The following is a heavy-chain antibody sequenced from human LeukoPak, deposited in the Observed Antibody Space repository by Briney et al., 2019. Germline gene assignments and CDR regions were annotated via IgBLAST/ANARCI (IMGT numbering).Heavy chain of an antibody. Sequence: SETLSLTCAVYGGSFSGYYWSWIRQPPAKGLEWIGEINHSGSTNYNPSLKSRFNISVDTSKNQFSLKLSSVTAADTAVYYCASVGYYDSSGYYEDAFDIWGQGTMVTVSS. CDR3: ASVGYYDSSGYYEDAFDI. J-gene: IGHJ3*02. D-gene: IGHD3-22*01. V-gene: IGHV4-34*01. CDR2: INHSGST. CDR1: GGSFSGYY.